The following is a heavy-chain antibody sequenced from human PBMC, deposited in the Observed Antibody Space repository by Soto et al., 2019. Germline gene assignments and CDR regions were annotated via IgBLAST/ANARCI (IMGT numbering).Heavy chain of an antibody. CDR3: AKDRRYSSGWYDY. CDR2: IWYDGSNK. CDR1: GFTFSSYG. Sequence: GGSLRLSCAASGFTFSSYGMHWVRQAPGKGLEWVAVIWYDGSNKYYADSVKGRFTISRDNSKNTLYLQMNSLRAEDTAVYYCAKDRRYSSGWYDYWGQGTLVTVSS. D-gene: IGHD6-19*01. V-gene: IGHV3-30*02. J-gene: IGHJ4*02.